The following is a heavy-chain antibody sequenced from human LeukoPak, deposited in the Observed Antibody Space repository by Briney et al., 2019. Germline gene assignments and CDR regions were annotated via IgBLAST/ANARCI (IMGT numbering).Heavy chain of an antibody. Sequence: PSETLSLTCTVSGDSISSSNYYWGWIRQPPGTGLEWIGSIYYSGTTYYNPSLKSRVTISVDMSKNQFSLKLSSVTAADTAVYFCARLNLVRLLPAARRPNWFDPWGQGTLVTVSS. CDR3: ARLNLVRLLPAARRPNWFDP. D-gene: IGHD2-2*01. J-gene: IGHJ5*02. CDR1: GDSISSSNYY. CDR2: IYYSGTT. V-gene: IGHV4-39*01.